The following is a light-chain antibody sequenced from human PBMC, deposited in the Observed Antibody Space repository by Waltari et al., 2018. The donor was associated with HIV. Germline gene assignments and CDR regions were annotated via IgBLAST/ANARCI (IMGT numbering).Light chain of an antibody. J-gene: IGLJ2*01. CDR2: GNS. CDR3: AAWDDSVNGDVI. Sequence: QSVLTQPPSASGIPGQRVTISCSGRNSNIGSNSVSWYQQVPGTAPKLLIYGNSQRPSGVPDRFSGSKSGNSASLAISGLRSEDEADYYCAAWDDSVNGDVIFGGGTKLTVL. CDR1: NSNIGSNS. V-gene: IGLV1-44*01.